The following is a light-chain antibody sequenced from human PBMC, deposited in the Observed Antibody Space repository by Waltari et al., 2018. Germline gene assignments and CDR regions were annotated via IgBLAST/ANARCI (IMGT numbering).Light chain of an antibody. CDR1: QSISSW. V-gene: IGKV1-12*01. CDR3: QQHHSYPLT. CDR2: STS. J-gene: IGKJ4*01. Sequence: DIRMTQSPSSLSASVGDRVTITCQASQSISSWLAWYHQKPGKAPRLLIYSTSSLLSGVPSRFSGSGSGTEFTLTISGLQPEDFGTYYCQQHHSYPLTFGGGTKVEI.